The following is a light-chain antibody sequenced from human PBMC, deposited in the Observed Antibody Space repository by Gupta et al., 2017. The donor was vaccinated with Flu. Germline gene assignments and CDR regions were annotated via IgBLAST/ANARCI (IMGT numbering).Light chain of an antibody. Sequence: KVTISCSGSSSNIGNNYVSWYQQLPRTAPKLLIYENNKRPSGIPARFSGSKSGTSATLGITGLQTGDEADYYCGTWDSSLSAYVFGTGTKVTVL. CDR1: SSNIGNNY. CDR2: ENN. J-gene: IGLJ1*01. V-gene: IGLV1-51*02. CDR3: GTWDSSLSAYV.